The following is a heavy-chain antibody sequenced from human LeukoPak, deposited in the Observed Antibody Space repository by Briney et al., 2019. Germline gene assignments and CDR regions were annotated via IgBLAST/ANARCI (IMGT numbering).Heavy chain of an antibody. D-gene: IGHD6-13*01. CDR1: GYTFTSHG. CDR2: ISAYNGNT. Sequence: GASVKVSCKASGYTFTSHGISWVRQAPGQGLEWMGWISAYNGNTNYAQKLQGRVTMTTDTSTSTAYMELRSLRSDDTAVYYCARALSYSSSWYEFDYWGQGTLVTVSS. V-gene: IGHV1-18*01. CDR3: ARALSYSSSWYEFDY. J-gene: IGHJ4*02.